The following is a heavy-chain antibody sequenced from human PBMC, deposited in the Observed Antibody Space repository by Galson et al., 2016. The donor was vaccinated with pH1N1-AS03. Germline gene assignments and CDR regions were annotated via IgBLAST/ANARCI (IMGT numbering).Heavy chain of an antibody. J-gene: IGHJ5*02. Sequence: SLRLSCAASGFNFADYGIHWVRQAPGKGLEWVAMIRLDETEIYYGDSVKGRFTISRDNFKNTVYRHMNSLTPEDTAFYYCAKDYATGWCNWFDPWGQGTLVTVSS. CDR3: AKDYATGWCNWFDP. CDR1: GFNFADYG. CDR2: IRLDETEI. D-gene: IGHD2-21*01. V-gene: IGHV3-30*02.